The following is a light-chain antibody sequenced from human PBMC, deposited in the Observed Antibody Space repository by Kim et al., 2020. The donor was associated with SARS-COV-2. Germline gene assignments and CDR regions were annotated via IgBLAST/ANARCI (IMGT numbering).Light chain of an antibody. CDR1: GSDFAYYNY. Sequence: LTQPASVSGSPGQSITISCTGSGSDFAYYNYVSWYQQHPGKAPKLLIFGVNKRPSGVSSRFSGSKSGNTASLTISGLQAEDEADYYCCLYPITTWVSGGGTKVTVL. CDR2: GVN. V-gene: IGLV2-14*03. J-gene: IGLJ3*02. CDR3: CLYPITTWV.